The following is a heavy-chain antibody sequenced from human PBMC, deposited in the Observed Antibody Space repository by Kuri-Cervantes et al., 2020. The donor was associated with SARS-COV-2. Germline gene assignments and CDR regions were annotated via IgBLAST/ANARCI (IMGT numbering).Heavy chain of an antibody. V-gene: IGHV4-38-2*01. J-gene: IGHJ4*02. CDR2: IHYSGSN. CDR1: GYAIASGYH. D-gene: IGHD1-14*01. CDR3: AHHLLHFDY. Sequence: GSLRLSCGVSGYAIASGYHWGWIRQPPGKGLEWIGNIHYSGSNYYNPSLKTRVIISIDMSKNQFSLKMSSVTAADTATYYCAHHLLHFDYWGQGTLVTVSS.